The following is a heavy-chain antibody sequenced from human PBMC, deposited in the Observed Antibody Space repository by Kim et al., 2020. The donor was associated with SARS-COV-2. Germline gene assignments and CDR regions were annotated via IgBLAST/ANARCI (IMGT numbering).Heavy chain of an antibody. CDR1: GGSISSYY. V-gene: IGHV4-59*01. CDR3: ARGAGVRGVKVSYFDY. Sequence: SETLSLTCTVSGGSISSYYWSWIRQPPGKGLEWIGYIYYSGSTNYNPSLKSRVTISVDTSKNQFSLKLSSVTAADTAVYYCARGAGVRGVKVSYFDYWGQGTLVTVSS. D-gene: IGHD3-10*01. J-gene: IGHJ4*02. CDR2: IYYSGST.